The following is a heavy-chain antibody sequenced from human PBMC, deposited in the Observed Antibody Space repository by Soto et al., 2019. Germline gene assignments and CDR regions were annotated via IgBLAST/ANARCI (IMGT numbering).Heavy chain of an antibody. CDR1: GFTFSSYA. D-gene: IGHD2-2*02. J-gene: IGHJ6*02. V-gene: IGHV3-30-3*01. Sequence: GGSLRLSCAASGFTFSSYAMHWVRQSPGKGLEWVAVISYDGSNKYYADSVKGRFTISRDNSKNTLYLQMNSLRAEDTAVYYCARVQSRGSTSCYTCGYYYGMDVWGQGTTVTVS. CDR3: ARVQSRGSTSCYTCGYYYGMDV. CDR2: ISYDGSNK.